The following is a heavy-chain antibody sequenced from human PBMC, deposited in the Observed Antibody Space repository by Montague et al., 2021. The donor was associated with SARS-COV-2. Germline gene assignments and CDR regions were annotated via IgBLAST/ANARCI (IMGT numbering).Heavy chain of an antibody. CDR1: GWSFIRYY. V-gene: IGHV4-34*01. Sequence: SETLSLTCAVYGWSFIRYYWTWIRQSPGKGLEWIAEINHSGTTNYNFNPSLRSRVTISVDTSKSQFSLKLSSVTAADTGVYYCARWDPQTLTLIGLRGKSASDYWGQGTLVTVSS. CDR3: ARWDPQTLTLIGLRGKSASDY. J-gene: IGHJ4*02. CDR2: INHSGTT. D-gene: IGHD4-23*01.